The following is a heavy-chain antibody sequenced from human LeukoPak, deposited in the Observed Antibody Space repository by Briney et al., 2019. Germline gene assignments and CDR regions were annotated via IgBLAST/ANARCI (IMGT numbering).Heavy chain of an antibody. CDR1: GFTFSSCG. Sequence: PGGSLRLSCAASGFTFSSCGMHWVRQAPGKGLEWVAAISYDVKRQYYADSVKGRFTISRDNSKNTLYLQMDSLRAEDTAVYFCVKEQSSGSYRTSDYWGQGTLVTVSS. V-gene: IGHV3-30*18. CDR2: ISYDVKRQ. D-gene: IGHD3-10*01. CDR3: VKEQSSGSYRTSDY. J-gene: IGHJ4*02.